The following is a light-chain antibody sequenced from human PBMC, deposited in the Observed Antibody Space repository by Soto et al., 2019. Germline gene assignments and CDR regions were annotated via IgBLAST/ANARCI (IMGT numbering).Light chain of an antibody. CDR1: QSISSW. V-gene: IGKV1-5*03. J-gene: IGKJ1*01. Sequence: DMQMTQCPSTLSASVGDRVTITCRASQSISSWLAWYQQKPGKAPKLLIYKASSLESGVPSRFSGSGSGTEFTLTISSLQPDDFATYYCQQYNSYWTFGQGTKVDIK. CDR2: KAS. CDR3: QQYNSYWT.